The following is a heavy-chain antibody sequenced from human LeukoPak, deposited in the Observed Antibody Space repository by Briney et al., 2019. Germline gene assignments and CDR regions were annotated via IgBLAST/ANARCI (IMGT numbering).Heavy chain of an antibody. CDR2: ISFGGDST. D-gene: IGHD3-22*01. CDR3: ARGRGYYDSSGYYYDY. CDR1: GFTLSSAT. Sequence: PGGSLRLSCEASGFTLSSATMNWVRQAPGKGLEWVSSISFGGDSTHYAGSVKGRFTISRDNSKNTLYLQMNSLRAEDTAVYYCARGRGYYDSSGYYYDYWGQGTLVTVSS. V-gene: IGHV3-23*01. J-gene: IGHJ4*02.